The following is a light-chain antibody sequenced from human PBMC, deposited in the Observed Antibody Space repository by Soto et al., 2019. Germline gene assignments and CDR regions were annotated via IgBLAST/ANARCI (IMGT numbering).Light chain of an antibody. J-gene: IGKJ5*01. CDR2: AAS. V-gene: IGKV3D-15*01. CDR3: QQYNNWPPIT. Sequence: ETVLTQSPGTLSLSPGERATLSCSASQSVSRSCLAWYQQKPGQAPRLLIYAASSRAAGVPARFSGSGSGTEFTLTISGLQSEDFAVYYCQQYNNWPPITFGQGTRLE. CDR1: QSVSRS.